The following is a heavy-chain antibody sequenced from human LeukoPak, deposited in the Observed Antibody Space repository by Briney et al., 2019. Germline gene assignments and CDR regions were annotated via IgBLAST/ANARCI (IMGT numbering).Heavy chain of an antibody. CDR3: ARVSFNEYYFDY. J-gene: IGHJ4*02. V-gene: IGHV1-69*05. D-gene: IGHD2-8*01. CDR2: FIPIFGTA. Sequence: SVKVSCKASGGTFSSYAISWVRQAPGQGLEWMGRFIPIFGTANYAQKFQGRVTITTDESTSTAYMELSSLRSEDTAVYYCARVSFNEYYFDYWGQGTLVTVSS. CDR1: GGTFSSYA.